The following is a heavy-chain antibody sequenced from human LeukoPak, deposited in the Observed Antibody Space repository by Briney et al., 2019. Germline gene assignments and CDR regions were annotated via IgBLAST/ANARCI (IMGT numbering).Heavy chain of an antibody. CDR2: ITHSGST. CDR3: ARGPVPYYYGSWFDP. CDR1: GGSFSGYY. J-gene: IGHJ5*02. Sequence: SETLSLTCAVYGGSFSGYYWSWIRQPPGKGLEWIGEITHSGSTNYNPSLKSRVTISVDTSKNQFSLKLSSVTAADTAVYYCARGPVPYYYGSWFDPWGQGTLVTVSS. D-gene: IGHD3-10*01. V-gene: IGHV4-34*01.